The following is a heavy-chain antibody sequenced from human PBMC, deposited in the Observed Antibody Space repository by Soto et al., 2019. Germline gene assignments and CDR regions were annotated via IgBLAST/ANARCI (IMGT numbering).Heavy chain of an antibody. V-gene: IGHV1-2*02. CDR2: INPNSGGT. CDR1: GYTFTGYY. J-gene: IGHJ6*02. Sequence: VASVKVSCKASGYTFTGYYMHWVRQAPGQGLEWLGWINPNSGGTNYAQKFQGRVTMTRDTSISTAYMELSRLRSDDTAVYYCAREGGAAAGTDYYYGMDVWGQGTTVTVSS. CDR3: AREGGAAAGTDYYYGMDV. D-gene: IGHD6-13*01.